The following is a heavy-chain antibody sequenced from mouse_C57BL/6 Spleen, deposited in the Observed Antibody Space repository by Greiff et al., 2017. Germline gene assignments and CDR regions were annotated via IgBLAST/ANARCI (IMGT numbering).Heavy chain of an antibody. J-gene: IGHJ2*01. Sequence: VQLQQPGAELVKPGASVKMSCKASGYTFTSYWITWVKPRPGQGLAWIGDIYPGSGSTNYNEKFKSKATLTVDTSSSTAYMQLSSLTSEDSAVYYCARDPTEFFDYWGQGTTLTVSS. V-gene: IGHV1-55*01. CDR1: GYTFTSYW. D-gene: IGHD2-10*01. CDR3: ARDPTEFFDY. CDR2: IYPGSGST.